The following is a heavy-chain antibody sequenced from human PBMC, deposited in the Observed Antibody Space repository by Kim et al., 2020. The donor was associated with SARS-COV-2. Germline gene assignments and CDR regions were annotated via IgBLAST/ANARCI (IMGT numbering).Heavy chain of an antibody. J-gene: IGHJ4*02. Sequence: APKLQGRFTMTTDTSKSTAYMELRSLRSDDTAVYYCARDKIVVPAAIFDYWGQGTLVTVSS. CDR3: ARDKIVVPAAIFDY. D-gene: IGHD2-2*01. V-gene: IGHV1-18*01.